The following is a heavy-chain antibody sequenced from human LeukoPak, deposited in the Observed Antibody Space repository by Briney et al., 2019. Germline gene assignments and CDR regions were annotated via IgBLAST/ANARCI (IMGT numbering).Heavy chain of an antibody. CDR3: ARGVGATMPHYFDY. J-gene: IGHJ4*02. D-gene: IGHD1-26*01. Sequence: GSSVTVSCKASGGTFSSYAISWVRQAPGQGLEWMGMIIPIFGTANYAQKFQGRGTITTDESTRTAYMETSSLRSEDTAVYYCARGVGATMPHYFDYWGQGTLVTVSS. V-gene: IGHV1-69*05. CDR1: GGTFSSYA. CDR2: IIPIFGTA.